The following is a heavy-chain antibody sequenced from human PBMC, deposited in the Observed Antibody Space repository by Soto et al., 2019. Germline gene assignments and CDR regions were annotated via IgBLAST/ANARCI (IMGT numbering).Heavy chain of an antibody. CDR1: GFSFTTYW. Sequence: QLVQSGAAVKEPGESLKIACKGSGFSFTTYWIAWVRQMPGKGLEWMGIIYPGDSKTTYSPSFQGQVTISADKSIXTAYLQWSSLKASDTAMYYCARDLDYGGTSEASDVWGQGTMVTVSS. J-gene: IGHJ3*01. D-gene: IGHD4-17*01. CDR3: ARDLDYGGTSEASDV. CDR2: IYPGDSKT. V-gene: IGHV5-51*03.